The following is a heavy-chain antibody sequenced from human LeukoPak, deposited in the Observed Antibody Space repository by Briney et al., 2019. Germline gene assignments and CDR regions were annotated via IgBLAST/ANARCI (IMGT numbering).Heavy chain of an antibody. CDR3: ARDNYDSSGPYYFDY. CDR1: GFTFSTYE. D-gene: IGHD3-22*01. CDR2: ISSSGSTI. V-gene: IGHV3-48*03. Sequence: GGSLRLSCAASGFTFSTYEMTWVRQSPGKGLEWVSYISSSGSTIYYADSVKGRFTISRDNARNSLYLQMNSQRAEDTAVYYCARDNYDSSGPYYFDYWGQGTLVTVSS. J-gene: IGHJ4*02.